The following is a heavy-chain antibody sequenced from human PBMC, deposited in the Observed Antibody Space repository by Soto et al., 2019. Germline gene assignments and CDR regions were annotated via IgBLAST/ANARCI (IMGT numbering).Heavy chain of an antibody. J-gene: IGHJ4*02. CDR3: ARFSGDGSGNNFDY. CDR1: GYTFTIYA. CDR2: TNGGNGNT. D-gene: IGHD3-10*01. Sequence: ASVKVSCKASGYTFTIYAMHWVRQAPGQRLEWMGRTNGGNGNTKYSQKFQARFTITRDTSANTAYMELSSLRSEDTAVYYCARFSGDGSGNNFDYWGQGTLVTVSS. V-gene: IGHV1-3*01.